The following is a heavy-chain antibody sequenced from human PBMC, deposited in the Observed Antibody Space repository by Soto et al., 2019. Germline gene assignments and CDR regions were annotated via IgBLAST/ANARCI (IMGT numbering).Heavy chain of an antibody. CDR1: GFTFSIYS. V-gene: IGHV3-21*01. Sequence: GGSLRLSCAASGFTFSIYSMNWVRQAPGKGLEWVSSISSSSSYIYYADSVKGRFTISRDNAKNSLYLQMNGLRADDTAVYYCARDIPRGASYLDNWGQGTLVTVSS. CDR2: ISSSSSYI. J-gene: IGHJ4*02. CDR3: ARDIPRGASYLDN. D-gene: IGHD1-26*01.